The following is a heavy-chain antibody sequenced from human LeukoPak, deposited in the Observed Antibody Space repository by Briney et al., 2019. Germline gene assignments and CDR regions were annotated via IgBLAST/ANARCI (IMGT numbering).Heavy chain of an antibody. D-gene: IGHD1-1*01. CDR3: ARVAPNNWNDAFDI. CDR1: GFTFSSYE. V-gene: IGHV3-48*03. J-gene: IGHJ3*02. CDR2: ISSSGSTI. Sequence: GGSLRLSCAASGFTFSSYEMNWVRQAPGKGLEWVSYISSSGSTIYYADSVKGRFTISRDNAKTSLYLQMNSLRAEDTAVYYCARVAPNNWNDAFDIWGQGTMVTVSS.